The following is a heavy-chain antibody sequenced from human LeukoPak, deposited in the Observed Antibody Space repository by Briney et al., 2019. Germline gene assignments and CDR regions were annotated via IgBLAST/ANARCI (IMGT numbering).Heavy chain of an antibody. CDR1: GFTLTNYA. J-gene: IGHJ4*02. Sequence: GGSLRLSCAASGFTLTNYAMSWVRQAPGKGLEWVSSISDNIGTTYYTDSVKGRFTISRDNSKNTLYPQMSSLRAEDTALYYCARHARAWYYSAVDFWGQGTLVTVSS. D-gene: IGHD2-21*01. CDR3: ARHARAWYYSAVDF. CDR2: ISDNIGTT. V-gene: IGHV3-23*01.